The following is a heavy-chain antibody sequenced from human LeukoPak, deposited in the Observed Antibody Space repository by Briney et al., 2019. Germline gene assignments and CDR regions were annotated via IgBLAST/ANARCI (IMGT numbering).Heavy chain of an antibody. D-gene: IGHD6-13*01. CDR3: ARRQGGYSSSWYDY. CDR2: IYYSGTT. Sequence: PSETLSLTCTDSGGSISSSSYYWGWIRQSPGKGLEWIGRIYYSGTTDYNPSLKSRVTISVDTSKNQFSLELSSVTAADTAVYYCARRQGGYSSSWYDYWGQGALVAVSS. V-gene: IGHV4-39*01. CDR1: GGSISSSSYY. J-gene: IGHJ4*02.